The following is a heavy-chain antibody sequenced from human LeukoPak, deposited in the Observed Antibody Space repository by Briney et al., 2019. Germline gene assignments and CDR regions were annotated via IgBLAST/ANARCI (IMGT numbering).Heavy chain of an antibody. CDR1: GYXFGSFG. V-gene: IGHV1-18*01. D-gene: IGHD6-19*01. CDR2: ISAYKGDT. Sequence: ASVKVSCKASGYXFGSFGINWVRQAPGQGLEWMGWISAYKGDTNYAQKLQGRVTMTTDTSTSTAYMDLRSLTSDDTAVYYCAKGEAVSDPWDYWGQGTLVTVSS. CDR3: AKGEAVSDPWDY. J-gene: IGHJ4*02.